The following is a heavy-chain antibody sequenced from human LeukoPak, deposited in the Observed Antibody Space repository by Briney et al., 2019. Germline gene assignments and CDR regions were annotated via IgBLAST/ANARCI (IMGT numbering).Heavy chain of an antibody. CDR2: ISGSGGST. CDR1: GFTFSSYA. CDR3: AKDSHLPEVWRWDY. D-gene: IGHD6-19*01. V-gene: IGHV3-23*01. Sequence: GGSLRLSCAASGFTFSSYAISWVRQAPGKGPEWVSAISGSGGSTYYADSVKGRFTISRDNSKNTLYLQMNSLRAEDTAVYYCAKDSHLPEVWRWDYWGQGTLVTVSS. J-gene: IGHJ4*02.